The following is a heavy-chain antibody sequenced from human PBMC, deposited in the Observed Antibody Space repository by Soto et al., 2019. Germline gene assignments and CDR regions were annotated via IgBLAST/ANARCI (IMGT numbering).Heavy chain of an antibody. J-gene: IGHJ4*02. Sequence: GGSLRLSCEASGFSFSSFAMNWVRQAPGRGLEWVSYISDDGASLYYADSLKGRFTISRDNAKNSLSLQMNNLRAEDTAVYYCARENSVQAWLHHFDHWGLGTLVTV. CDR1: GFSFSSFA. CDR3: ARENSVQAWLHHFDH. V-gene: IGHV3-48*03. D-gene: IGHD5-18*01. CDR2: ISDDGASL.